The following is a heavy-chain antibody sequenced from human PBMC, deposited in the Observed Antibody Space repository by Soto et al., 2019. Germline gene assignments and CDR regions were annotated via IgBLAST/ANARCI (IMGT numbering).Heavy chain of an antibody. V-gene: IGHV4-30-4*01. Sequence: SETLSLTCTVSGCSISSGDYYWSWIRQPPGKGLEWIGYIYYSGSTYYNPSLKSRVTISVDTSKNQFSLKLSSVTAADTAVYYCASSPYYDILTGYPHPHWFDPWGQGTLVTVSS. CDR1: GCSISSGDYY. CDR2: IYYSGST. D-gene: IGHD3-9*01. J-gene: IGHJ5*02. CDR3: ASSPYYDILTGYPHPHWFDP.